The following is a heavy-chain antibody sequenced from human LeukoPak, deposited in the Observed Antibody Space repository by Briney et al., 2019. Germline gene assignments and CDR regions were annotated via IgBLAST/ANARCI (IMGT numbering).Heavy chain of an antibody. CDR1: GFTFSSYA. CDR2: ISSSGSGGNT. Sequence: QSGGSLRLSCAASGFTFSSYAMSWVRQAPGKGLEWVSGISSSGSGGNTYYADSVKGRFTISRDSSKNTLFLHMNSLRAEDTAVYYCARDSIPSASGSYYFDNWGQGTLVTVSS. J-gene: IGHJ4*02. CDR3: ARDSIPSASGSYYFDN. D-gene: IGHD3-10*01. V-gene: IGHV3-23*01.